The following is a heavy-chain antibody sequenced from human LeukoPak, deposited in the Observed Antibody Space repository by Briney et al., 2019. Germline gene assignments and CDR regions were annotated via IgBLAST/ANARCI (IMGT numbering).Heavy chain of an antibody. J-gene: IGHJ3*02. Sequence: GGSLRLSCAASGFTFSSYSMNWVRQAPGKGLEWVSSISSSSSYIYYADSVKGRFTISRDNAKNSLYLQMSRLRAEDSAVYYCARLERWPNAFDIWGQGTMVTVSS. CDR1: GFTFSSYS. CDR2: ISSSSSYI. V-gene: IGHV3-21*04. D-gene: IGHD5-24*01. CDR3: ARLERWPNAFDI.